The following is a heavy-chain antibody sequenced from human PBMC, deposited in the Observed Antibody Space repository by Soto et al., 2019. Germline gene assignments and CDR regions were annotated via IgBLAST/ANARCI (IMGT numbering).Heavy chain of an antibody. D-gene: IGHD3-3*02. CDR3: ARVSDTYYFFGMDV. CDR2: IYYSGST. V-gene: IGHV4-31*03. Sequence: QVHLQESGPGLVKPSQTLSLTCSVSGGSINSATYYWSWIRQHPGKGLEWIGYIYYSGSTYYNPSRTSRFNISADTSKRQFSLRLGSVNAADKAVYYCARVSDTYYFFGMDVWGQGTTVTVSS. J-gene: IGHJ6*02. CDR1: GGSINSATYY.